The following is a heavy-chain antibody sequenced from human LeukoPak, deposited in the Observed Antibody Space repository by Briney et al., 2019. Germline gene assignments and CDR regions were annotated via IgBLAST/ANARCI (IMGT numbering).Heavy chain of an antibody. D-gene: IGHD6-13*01. CDR3: ATNPPSSSWVY. V-gene: IGHV3-74*01. J-gene: IGHJ4*02. Sequence: GGSLRLSCAASGFTFSSYWMHWVRQALGKGLVWVSRINSDGSSTSYADSVKGRFTISRDNAKNTLYLQMNSLRAEDTAVYYCATNPPSSSWVYWGQGTLVTVSS. CDR1: GFTFSSYW. CDR2: INSDGSST.